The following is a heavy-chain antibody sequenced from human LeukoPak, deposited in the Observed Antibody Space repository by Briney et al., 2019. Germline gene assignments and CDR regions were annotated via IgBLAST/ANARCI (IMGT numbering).Heavy chain of an antibody. D-gene: IGHD3-3*01. J-gene: IGHJ4*02. CDR3: ARSPVLRFLEWPYFDY. CDR1: GRPISSYY. CDR2: IYYSGST. V-gene: IGHV4-59*01. Sequence: PSETLSLTCTVSGRPISSYYWSWIRQPPGKGLEWIGYIYYSGSTNYNPSLKSRVTISVDTSKNQFSLKLSSVTAADTAVYYCARSPVLRFLEWPYFDYWGQGTLVTVSS.